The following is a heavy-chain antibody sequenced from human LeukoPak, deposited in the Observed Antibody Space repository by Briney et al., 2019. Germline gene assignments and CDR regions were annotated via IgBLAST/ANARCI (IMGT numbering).Heavy chain of an antibody. D-gene: IGHD3-3*01. CDR2: ISYDGSNK. Sequence: PGGPLRLSCAASGSTFSSYAMHWVRQAPGKGLEWVAVISYDGSNKYYADSVKGRFTISRDNSKNTLYLQMNSLRAEDTAVYYCARDSIFGVVIPHPDYYYGMDVWGQGTTVTVSS. V-gene: IGHV3-30-3*01. CDR1: GSTFSSYA. J-gene: IGHJ6*02. CDR3: ARDSIFGVVIPHPDYYYGMDV.